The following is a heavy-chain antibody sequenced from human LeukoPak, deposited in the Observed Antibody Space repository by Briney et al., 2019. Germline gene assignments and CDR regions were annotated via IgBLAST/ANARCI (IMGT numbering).Heavy chain of an antibody. V-gene: IGHV1-2*02. CDR3: ARGLGDPDAFDI. CDR2: INPSSGGT. Sequence: ASVKVSCKASGYTFTVYYMHWVRQAPGQGLEWMGWINPSSGGTNYAQKFQGRVTMTRDTSISTAYMELSRLRSDDTAVYYCARGLGDPDAFDIWGQGTMVTVSS. J-gene: IGHJ3*02. CDR1: GYTFTVYY. D-gene: IGHD3-10*01.